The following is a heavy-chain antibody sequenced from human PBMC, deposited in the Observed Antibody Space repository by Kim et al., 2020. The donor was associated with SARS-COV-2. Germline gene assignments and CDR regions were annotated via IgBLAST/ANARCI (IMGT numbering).Heavy chain of an antibody. CDR2: GST. D-gene: IGHD1-26*01. CDR3: AREVGGIDY. J-gene: IGHJ4*02. Sequence: GSTNYNPSLKSRVTISVHTSKNQFSLKLSSVTAADTAVYYCAREVGGIDYWGQGTLVTVSS. V-gene: IGHV4-34*01.